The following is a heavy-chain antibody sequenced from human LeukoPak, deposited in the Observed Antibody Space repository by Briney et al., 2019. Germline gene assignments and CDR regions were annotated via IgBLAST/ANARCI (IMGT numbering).Heavy chain of an antibody. CDR2: INPNSGGT. Sequence: ASVKVSCKASGYTFTGYYMHWVRQAPGQGLEWMGWINPNSGGTNYAQKFQGRVTMTRDTSISTAYMELSRLRSDDTAVYYCARDPRLWFGELSLDYWGQGTLVTVSS. J-gene: IGHJ4*02. D-gene: IGHD3-10*01. CDR1: GYTFTGYY. CDR3: ARDPRLWFGELSLDY. V-gene: IGHV1-2*02.